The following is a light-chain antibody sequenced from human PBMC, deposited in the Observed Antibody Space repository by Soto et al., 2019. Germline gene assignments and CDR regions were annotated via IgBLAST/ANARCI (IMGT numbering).Light chain of an antibody. CDR1: QSVISSY. V-gene: IGKV3-20*01. CDR2: GVS. J-gene: IGKJ1*01. Sequence: EIVLTQSPGTLALSPGERANLSCRASQSVISSYLAWYQQKLGQARRLLIYGVSNRATGIPDRFSGSGSGTHFTLTISRLESEDFAVYSCQQYGTSPRTFGQGTKVEIK. CDR3: QQYGTSPRT.